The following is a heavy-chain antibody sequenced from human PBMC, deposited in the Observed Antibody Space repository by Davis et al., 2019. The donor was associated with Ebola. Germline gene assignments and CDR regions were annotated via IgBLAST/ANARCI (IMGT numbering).Heavy chain of an antibody. CDR2: ISSSGSTI. D-gene: IGHD6-6*01. J-gene: IGHJ6*02. CDR3: ASSNIAARPGYYYGMDV. Sequence: GGSLRLSCAASGFTFSDYYMSWIRQAPGKGLEWVSYISSSGSTIYYADSVKGRFTISRDNAKNSLYLQMNSLRAEDTAVYYCASSNIAARPGYYYGMDVWGQGTTVTVSS. V-gene: IGHV3-11*01. CDR1: GFTFSDYY.